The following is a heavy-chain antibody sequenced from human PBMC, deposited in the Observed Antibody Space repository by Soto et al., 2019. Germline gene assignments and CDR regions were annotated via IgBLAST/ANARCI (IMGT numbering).Heavy chain of an antibody. D-gene: IGHD6-6*01. CDR1: GGTFSSYA. CDR2: IIAIFGTA. Sequence: QVQLVQSGAEVKKPGSSVKVSCKASGGTFSSYAISWVRQAPGQGLEWMGGIIAIFGTADYAQKFQGRVTITAEESTSTAYRELSSLRSEDTAVYYCAKPQSIQDYYYGMDVWGQGTTVTVSS. J-gene: IGHJ6*02. CDR3: AKPQSIQDYYYGMDV. V-gene: IGHV1-69*12.